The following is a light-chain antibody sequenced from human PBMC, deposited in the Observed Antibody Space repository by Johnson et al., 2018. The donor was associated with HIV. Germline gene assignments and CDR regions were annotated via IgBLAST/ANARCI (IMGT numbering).Light chain of an antibody. V-gene: IGLV1-51*01. Sequence: QSMLTQPPSVSAAPGQKVTISCSGSSSNIGNNYVSWYQQLPGTAPKLLIYDNNKRPSGIPDRFSGSKSGTSATLGITGLQTGAEADYYCGTWDSSLSVYVFGTGTKGTGL. J-gene: IGLJ1*01. CDR1: SSNIGNNY. CDR2: DNN. CDR3: GTWDSSLSVYV.